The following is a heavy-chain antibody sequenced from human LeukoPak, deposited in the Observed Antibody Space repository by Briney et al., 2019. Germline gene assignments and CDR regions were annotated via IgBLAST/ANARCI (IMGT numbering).Heavy chain of an antibody. V-gene: IGHV4-59*01. CDR1: SGSITTYY. Sequence: SETLSLTCTVSSGSITTYYWNWIRQSLGKRPECIGYVFHTGITEYNPSLESRVTMSMDTSKRQFSLSLTSVTTADTTRYYCARGPRWRGSGRSYYYGMDVWGNGTTVTVSS. D-gene: IGHD3-10*01. CDR2: VFHTGIT. CDR3: ARGPRWRGSGRSYYYGMDV. J-gene: IGHJ6*04.